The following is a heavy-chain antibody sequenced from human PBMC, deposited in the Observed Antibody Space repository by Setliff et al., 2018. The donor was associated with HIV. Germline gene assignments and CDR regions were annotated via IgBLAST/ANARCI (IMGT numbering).Heavy chain of an antibody. J-gene: IGHJ4*02. V-gene: IGHV3-23*01. Sequence: GGSLRFSCAASGFAFSSQAMSWVRQAPGKGLDWVSVISESGYSADSVKGRFTISRDNSKNMLYLQMNNLTTEDTAVYYCVNRAWLESWGQGTLVTVSS. CDR3: VNRAWLES. CDR1: GFAFSSQA. CDR2: ISESG.